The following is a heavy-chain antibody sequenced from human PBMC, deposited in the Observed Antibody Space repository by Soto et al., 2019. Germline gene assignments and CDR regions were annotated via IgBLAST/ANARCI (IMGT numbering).Heavy chain of an antibody. Sequence: PSETLSLTCAVYGGSFSGYYWSWIRQPPGKGLEWIGEINHSGSTNYNPSLKSRVTISVDTSKNQFSLKLSSVTAADTAVYYCATSWYPVVILAAVFDYWGQGTLVTVSS. J-gene: IGHJ4*02. CDR2: INHSGST. D-gene: IGHD3-22*01. CDR3: ATSWYPVVILAAVFDY. CDR1: GGSFSGYY. V-gene: IGHV4-34*01.